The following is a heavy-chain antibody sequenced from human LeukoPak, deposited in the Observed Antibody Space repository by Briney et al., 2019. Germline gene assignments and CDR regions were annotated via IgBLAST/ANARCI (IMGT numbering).Heavy chain of an antibody. V-gene: IGHV3-30*03. CDR1: GFTFSSYG. D-gene: IGHD2-15*01. Sequence: GGSLRLSCAASGFTFSSYGMHWVRQAPGKGLEWVAVISYDGSNKYYADSVKGRFTISRDNSKNTLYLQMNSLRAEDTAVYYCASARATFRYFQHWGQGTLVTVSS. CDR2: ISYDGSNK. CDR3: ASARATFRYFQH. J-gene: IGHJ1*01.